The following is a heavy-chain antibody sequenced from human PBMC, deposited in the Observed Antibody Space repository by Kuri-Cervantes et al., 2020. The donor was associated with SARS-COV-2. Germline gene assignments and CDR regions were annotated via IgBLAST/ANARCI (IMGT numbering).Heavy chain of an antibody. CDR1: GFSFSSHD. D-gene: IGHD2-15*01. J-gene: IGHJ4*02. Sequence: GGSLRLSCAASGFSFSSHDMHWVRQAPGKGLEWVALISYDGTNKYYADSGKGRFTISRDNSKNTLYLQMNSLRAEDTAVYTCAKTSAGWLFDYWGQGTLVTVSS. CDR3: AKTSAGWLFDY. CDR2: ISYDGTNK. V-gene: IGHV3-30*18.